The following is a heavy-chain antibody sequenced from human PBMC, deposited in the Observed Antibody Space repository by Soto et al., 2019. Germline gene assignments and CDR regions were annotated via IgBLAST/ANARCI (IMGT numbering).Heavy chain of an antibody. CDR3: ARAGIQLSSPFDY. D-gene: IGHD5-18*01. J-gene: IGHJ4*02. V-gene: IGHV4-30-4*01. CDR1: GGSISSGDYY. CDR2: IYYSGST. Sequence: SETLSLTCTVSGGSISSGDYYWSWIRQPPGKGLEWIGYIYYSGSTYYNQSLKSRVTISVDTSKNQFSLKLSSVTAADTAVYYCARAGIQLSSPFDYWGQGTLVTVSS.